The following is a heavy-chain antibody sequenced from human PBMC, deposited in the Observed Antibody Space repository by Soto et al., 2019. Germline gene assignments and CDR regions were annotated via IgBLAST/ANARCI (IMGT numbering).Heavy chain of an antibody. J-gene: IGHJ5*02. Sequence: PSETLSLTCAVSGGSISSGGYSWSWIRQPPGKGLEWIGYIYHSGSTYYNPSLKSRVTISVDRSKNQFSLKLSSVTAADTAVYYCARTPFSTDWFDPWGQGTLVTVSS. CDR3: ARTPFSTDWFDP. V-gene: IGHV4-30-2*01. D-gene: IGHD4-17*01. CDR1: GGSISSGGYS. CDR2: IYHSGST.